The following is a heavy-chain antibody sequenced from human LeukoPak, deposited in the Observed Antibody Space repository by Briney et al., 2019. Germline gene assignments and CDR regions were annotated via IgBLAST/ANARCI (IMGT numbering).Heavy chain of an antibody. J-gene: IGHJ4*02. Sequence: PGGSLRLSCAASGFTFSNAWMSWVRQAPGKGLEWVGRIKSKTDGGTTDYAAPVKGRFTISRDDSKNTLYLQMNSLKTEDTAVYYCTTDPTDIVATITSTPPFDYWGQGTLVTVSS. CDR3: TTDPTDIVATITSTPPFDY. CDR1: GFTFSNAW. V-gene: IGHV3-15*01. CDR2: IKSKTDGGTT. D-gene: IGHD5-12*01.